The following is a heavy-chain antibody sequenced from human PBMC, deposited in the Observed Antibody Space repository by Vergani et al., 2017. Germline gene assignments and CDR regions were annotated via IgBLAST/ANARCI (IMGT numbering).Heavy chain of an antibody. V-gene: IGHV1-2*02. J-gene: IGHJ5*02. CDR2: INPNSGGT. CDR3: ARTRDGHNWFDP. D-gene: IGHD5-24*01. CDR1: GGTFSSYA. Sequence: QVQLVQSGAEVKKPGSSVKVSCKASGGTFSSYAISWVRQAPGQGLEWMGWINPNSGGTNYAQKFQGRVTMTRDTSISTAYMELSRLRSDDTAVYYCARTRDGHNWFDPWGQGTLVTVSS.